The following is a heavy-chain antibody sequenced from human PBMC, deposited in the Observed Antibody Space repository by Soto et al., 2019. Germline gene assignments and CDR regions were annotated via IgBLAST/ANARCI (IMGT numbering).Heavy chain of an antibody. CDR2: IIPIFGTA. J-gene: IGHJ6*02. CDR1: GGTFSSYA. D-gene: IGHD2-2*02. CDR3: ARGGPPADIVVLKDAIPDYYYGMDV. V-gene: IGHV1-69*13. Sequence: SVKVSCKASGGTFSSYAISWVRQAPGQGLEWMGGIIPIFGTANYAQKFQGRVTITADESTSTAYMELSSLRSEDTAVYYCARGGPPADIVVLKDAIPDYYYGMDVWGQGTTVTVSS.